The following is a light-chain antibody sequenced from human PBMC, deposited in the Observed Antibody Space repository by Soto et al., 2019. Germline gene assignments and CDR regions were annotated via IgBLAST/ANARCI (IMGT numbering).Light chain of an antibody. CDR2: GAS. J-gene: IGKJ3*01. CDR1: QSVSSSY. V-gene: IGKV3-20*01. CDR3: QQYGGSPLYT. Sequence: ESVLTQSPGTLSLSPGERATLSCRANQSVSSSYLAWYQQRPGQAPRLLIYGASSRATGIPDRFSGSGSGTDFTLTISRLEPEDFALYYCQQYGGSPLYTFGPGTKVDIK.